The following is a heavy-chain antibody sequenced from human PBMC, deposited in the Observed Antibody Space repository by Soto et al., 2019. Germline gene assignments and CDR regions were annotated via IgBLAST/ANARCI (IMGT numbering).Heavy chain of an antibody. CDR3: AKYRIAAAGTHYFDY. Sequence: ASVKVSCKASGYTFTSYAMHWVRQAPGQRLEWMGWINAGNGNTKYSQKFQGRVTITRDTSASTAYMELSSLRAEDTAVYYCAKYRIAAAGTHYFDYWGQGTLVTVSS. J-gene: IGHJ4*02. CDR2: INAGNGNT. CDR1: GYTFTSYA. D-gene: IGHD6-13*01. V-gene: IGHV1-3*01.